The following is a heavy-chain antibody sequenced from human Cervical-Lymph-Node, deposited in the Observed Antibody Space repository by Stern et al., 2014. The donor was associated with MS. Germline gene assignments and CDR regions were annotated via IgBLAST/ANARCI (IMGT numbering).Heavy chain of an antibody. J-gene: IGHJ6*02. Sequence: EMQLVESGGGLVKPGGSLRLSCAGKGLEWVSSISSSGYYIYNADFMKGRFTISRDNAKNSLYLQMHSLRAEDTAVYYCARTRLDIVVIPADVGYYYGIDVWGQGTTVTVSS. D-gene: IGHD2-2*01. V-gene: IGHV3-21*01. CDR2: ISSSGYYI. CDR3: ARTRLDIVVIPADVGYYYGIDV.